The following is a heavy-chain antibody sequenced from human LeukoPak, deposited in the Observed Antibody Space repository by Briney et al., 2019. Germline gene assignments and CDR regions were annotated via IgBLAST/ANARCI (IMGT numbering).Heavy chain of an antibody. Sequence: SETLSLTCTVSGGSISSSSYYWSWIRQSPGKGLEWIGYISYSGSTDYTPSLKTRVTISMDASKNQFSLKLNSVTAADTAVYYCARGHSSGWYYLDYWGQGTLVTVSS. J-gene: IGHJ4*02. CDR2: ISYSGST. CDR3: ARGHSSGWYYLDY. V-gene: IGHV4-61*01. CDR1: GGSISSSSYY. D-gene: IGHD6-13*01.